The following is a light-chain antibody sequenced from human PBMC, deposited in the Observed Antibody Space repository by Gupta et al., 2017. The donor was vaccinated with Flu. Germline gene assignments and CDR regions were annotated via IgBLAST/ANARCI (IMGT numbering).Light chain of an antibody. V-gene: IGKV3-11*01. CDR1: QTVGRQ. CDR3: QQRSLWPLT. J-gene: IGKJ4*01. CDR2: DAS. Sequence: EIVLIQSPATLALSSGERATLSCRASQTVGRQLAWYQQKPGRAPRLLIFDASNRAAGIPARFSGSGSGTDFTLTISGPETEDFAVYFCQQRSLWPLTFGGGTKVEIK.